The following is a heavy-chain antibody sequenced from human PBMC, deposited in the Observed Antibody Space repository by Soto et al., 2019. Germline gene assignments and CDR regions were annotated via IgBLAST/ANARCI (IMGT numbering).Heavy chain of an antibody. Sequence: QLQLQESGSVLVKPSQTLSLTCAVSGGSISSGGYSWSWIRQPPGKGLEWIGYIYHSGSTYYNPSLKCRVTISVDRSKNQFSLKLSSVTAADTAVYYCARAGGLGAVAVDYWGQGTLVTVSS. CDR3: ARAGGLGAVAVDY. V-gene: IGHV4-30-2*01. J-gene: IGHJ4*02. CDR2: IYHSGST. CDR1: GGSISSGGYS. D-gene: IGHD6-19*01.